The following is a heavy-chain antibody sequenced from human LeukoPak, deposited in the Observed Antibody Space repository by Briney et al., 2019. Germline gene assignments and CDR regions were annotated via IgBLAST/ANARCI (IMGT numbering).Heavy chain of an antibody. D-gene: IGHD1-26*01. CDR2: ISSSGGTT. Sequence: GGSLRLSCVASGFTFSSYAMSWVRQAPGKGLEWVSTISSSGGTTYHADSVKGRFPISRDNSKNTLYVQMNSLRAEDTAIYYCAKRLSSGSYFAAFVYCGQGTLVTVSP. CDR1: GFTFSSYA. CDR3: AKRLSSGSYFAAFVY. V-gene: IGHV3-23*01. J-gene: IGHJ4*02.